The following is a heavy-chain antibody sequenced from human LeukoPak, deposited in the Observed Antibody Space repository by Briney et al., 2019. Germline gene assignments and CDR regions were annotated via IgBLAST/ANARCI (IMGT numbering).Heavy chain of an antibody. D-gene: IGHD3-22*01. CDR2: IYHSGST. CDR3: ARVDYDSSGYYGVGAFDI. Sequence: SETLSLTCSVSGDSISPNYWSWIRQPPGKGLEWIGYIYHSGSTNYNPSFKSRVTISVDTSKNQFSLKLSSVTAADTAVYYCARVDYDSSGYYGVGAFDIWGQGTMVTVSS. V-gene: IGHV4-59*12. J-gene: IGHJ3*02. CDR1: GDSISPNY.